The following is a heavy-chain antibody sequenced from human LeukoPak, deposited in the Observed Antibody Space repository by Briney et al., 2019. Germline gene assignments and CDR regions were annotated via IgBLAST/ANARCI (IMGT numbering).Heavy chain of an antibody. J-gene: IGHJ5*02. Sequence: PSETLSLTCTVPGGSISSSSYYWGWIRQPPGKGLEWIGSIYCSGSTYYNPSLKSRVTISVDTSKNQFSLKLSSVTAADTAVYYCARQGITIFGPFDPWGQGTLVTVSP. V-gene: IGHV4-39*01. D-gene: IGHD3-3*01. CDR3: ARQGITIFGPFDP. CDR2: IYCSGST. CDR1: GGSISSSSYY.